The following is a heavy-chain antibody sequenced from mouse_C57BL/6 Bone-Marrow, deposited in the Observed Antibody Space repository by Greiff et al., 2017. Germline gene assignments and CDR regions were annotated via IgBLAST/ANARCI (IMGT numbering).Heavy chain of an antibody. CDR3: ARDYGCSGGFDD. CDR1: GYTFTSYW. D-gene: IGHD2-2*01. CDR2: IDPSDSYT. V-gene: IGHV1-59*01. Sequence: QVQLQQSGAELVRPGTSVKLSCKASGYTFTSYWMHWVKQRPGQGLEWIGVIDPSDSYTNYNQKFKGKATLTVDTSSSTAYMQLSSLTSEDSAVYYCARDYGCSGGFDDWGQGTLVTVSA. J-gene: IGHJ3*01.